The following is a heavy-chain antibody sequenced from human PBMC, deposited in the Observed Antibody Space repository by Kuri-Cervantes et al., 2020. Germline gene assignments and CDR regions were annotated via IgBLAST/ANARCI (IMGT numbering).Heavy chain of an antibody. J-gene: IGHJ5*02. D-gene: IGHD3-3*01. CDR1: GGPISSYY. CDR2: IYTSGST. Sequence: GSLRLSCTVSGGPISSYYWSWIRQPAGKGLEWIGRIYTSGSTYYNPSLKSRVTISVDTSKNQFSLKLSSVTAADTAVYYCARRDTYYDFWSGYYYSTIRGWFDPWGQGTLVTVSS. CDR3: ARRDTYYDFWSGYYYSTIRGWFDP. V-gene: IGHV4-4*07.